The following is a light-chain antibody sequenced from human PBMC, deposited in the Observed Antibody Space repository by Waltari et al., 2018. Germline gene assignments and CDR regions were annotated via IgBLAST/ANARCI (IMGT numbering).Light chain of an antibody. CDR2: AAS. J-gene: IGKJ5*01. CDR1: QSISSY. V-gene: IGKV1-39*01. Sequence: DIQMTQSPSSLSASVGDRVTITCRASQSISSYLNWYQQKPAKAPKLLIYAASSLQSGVPSRFSGSGSATDFTLTISSLQPEDFATYYCQQSYSTLSITFGQGTRLEIK. CDR3: QQSYSTLSIT.